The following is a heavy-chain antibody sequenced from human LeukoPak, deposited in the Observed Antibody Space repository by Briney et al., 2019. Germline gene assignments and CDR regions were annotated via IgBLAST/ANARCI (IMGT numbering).Heavy chain of an antibody. Sequence: SQTLSPTCAISGDTVSSNSVAWNWVRQSPSRGLEWLGRTYYRSKWYFDYEVSVKGRITINPDTSKNQFSLHLNSVTPEDTAVYFCARGATAYFDFWGQGSLVTVSS. CDR1: GDTVSSNSVA. V-gene: IGHV6-1*01. CDR2: TYYRSKWYF. J-gene: IGHJ4*02. D-gene: IGHD5-12*01. CDR3: ARGATAYFDF.